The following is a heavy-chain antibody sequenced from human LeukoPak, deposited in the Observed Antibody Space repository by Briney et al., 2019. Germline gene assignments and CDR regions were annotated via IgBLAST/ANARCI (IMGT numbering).Heavy chain of an antibody. CDR1: GGSISSGDYY. J-gene: IGHJ4*02. Sequence: SETLSLTCTVSGGSISSGDYYWSWIRQPPGKGLEWFGDIYYSGTTYYNPSVKSRVTISVDTSKNQFSLKVTSVTAADSAEYFCASGPYGSGSYYWGQGPLVTVS. V-gene: IGHV4-30-4*01. CDR3: ASGPYGSGSYY. CDR2: IYYSGTT. D-gene: IGHD3-10*01.